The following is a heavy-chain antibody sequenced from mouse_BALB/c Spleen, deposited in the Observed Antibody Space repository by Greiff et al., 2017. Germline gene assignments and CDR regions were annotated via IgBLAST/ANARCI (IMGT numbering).Heavy chain of an antibody. V-gene: IGHV3-2*02. CDR3: ARASITTVVAGNAMDY. CDR2: ISYSGST. CDR1: GYSITSDYA. J-gene: IGHJ4*01. D-gene: IGHD1-1*01. Sequence: EVQLVESGPGLVKPSQSLSLTCTVTGYSITSDYAWNWIRQFPGNKLEWMGYISYSGSTSYNPSLKSRISITRDTSKNQFFLQLNSVTTEDTATYYCARASITTVVAGNAMDYWGQGTSVTVSS.